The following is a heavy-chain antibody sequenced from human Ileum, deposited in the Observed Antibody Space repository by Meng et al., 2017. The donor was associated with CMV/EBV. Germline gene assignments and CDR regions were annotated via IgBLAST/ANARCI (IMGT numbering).Heavy chain of an antibody. J-gene: IGHJ4*02. Sequence: GESLKISCAASGFTFSSYSMNWVRQAPGKGLEWVSSISSSSSYIYYADSVKGRFTISRDNAKNSLYLQMNSLRAEDTAVYYCARGTRPAAIGRGSFDYWGQGKLVTVSS. CDR2: ISSSSSYI. V-gene: IGHV3-21*01. CDR3: ARGTRPAAIGRGSFDY. D-gene: IGHD2-2*02. CDR1: GFTFSSYS.